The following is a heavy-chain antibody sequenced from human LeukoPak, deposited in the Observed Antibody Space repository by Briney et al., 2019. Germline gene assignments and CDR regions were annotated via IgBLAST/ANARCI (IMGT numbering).Heavy chain of an antibody. CDR1: GDSISSGDYS. J-gene: IGHJ5*02. Sequence: PSQTLSLTCAVSGDSISSGDYSWSWIRQSSGKGLEWIGYIFHSGPSYYNPSLKSRVTISVDKSKNQFSLRLTSVTAADTAVYYCARELWFVNAPGSWLDPWGQGTLVTVSP. CDR3: ARELWFVNAPGSWLDP. D-gene: IGHD3-10*01. CDR2: IFHSGPS. V-gene: IGHV4-30-2*06.